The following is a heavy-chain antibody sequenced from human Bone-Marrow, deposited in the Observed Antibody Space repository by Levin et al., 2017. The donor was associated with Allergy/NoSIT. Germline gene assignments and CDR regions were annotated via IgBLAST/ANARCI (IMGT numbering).Heavy chain of an antibody. V-gene: IGHV3-21*06. Sequence: GGSLRLSCAASGFTLSTYAMTWVRQAPGKGLEWVSSITSTSSYIYYADSVKGRFTISRDNAKNSLYLQMNSLRADDTGVYYCTKIVLPAAMFYYGLDVWGQGTTVTVSS. CDR2: ITSTSSYI. D-gene: IGHD2-2*01. CDR3: TKIVLPAAMFYYGLDV. CDR1: GFTLSTYA. J-gene: IGHJ6*02.